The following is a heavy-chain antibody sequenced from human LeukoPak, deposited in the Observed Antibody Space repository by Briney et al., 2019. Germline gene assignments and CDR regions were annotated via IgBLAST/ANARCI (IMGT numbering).Heavy chain of an antibody. V-gene: IGHV4-59*01. CDR1: GGSISSYY. CDR2: IYYSGST. D-gene: IGHD3-10*01. J-gene: IGHJ4*02. Sequence: KPSETLSLTCTVSGGSISSYYWSWIRQPPGKGLEWIGYIYYSGSTNYKPSLKSRVTISVDTSKNQFSLKLSSVTAADTALYYCARGKQYYYASFDYWGQGTLVTVSS. CDR3: ARGKQYYYASFDY.